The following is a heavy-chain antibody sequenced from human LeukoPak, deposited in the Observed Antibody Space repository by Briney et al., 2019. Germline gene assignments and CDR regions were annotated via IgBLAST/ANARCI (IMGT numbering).Heavy chain of an antibody. D-gene: IGHD6-19*01. Sequence: PGGSLRLTCAASGFTFTTYAMSWVRQAPGKGLEWVSSISGSGGSTYYADSVKGRFTISRDNSKNTLYLQMNSLRAEDTAVYYCAKVWDSSGWTPFDYWGQGTLVTVSS. V-gene: IGHV3-23*01. CDR2: ISGSGGST. CDR3: AKVWDSSGWTPFDY. J-gene: IGHJ4*02. CDR1: GFTFTTYA.